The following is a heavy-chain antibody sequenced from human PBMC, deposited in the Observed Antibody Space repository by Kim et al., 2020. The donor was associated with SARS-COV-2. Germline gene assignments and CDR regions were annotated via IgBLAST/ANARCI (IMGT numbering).Heavy chain of an antibody. CDR3: ARVPHNGVDY. J-gene: IGHJ4*02. CDR2: IYYSGST. CDR1: GGSISSSSYY. D-gene: IGHD1-20*01. V-gene: IGHV4-39*07. Sequence: SETLSLTCTVSGGSISSSSYYWGWIRQPPGKGLEWIGSIYYSGSTYYNPSLKSRVTISVDTSKNQFSLKLSSVTAADTAVYYCARVPHNGVDYWGQGTLVTVSS.